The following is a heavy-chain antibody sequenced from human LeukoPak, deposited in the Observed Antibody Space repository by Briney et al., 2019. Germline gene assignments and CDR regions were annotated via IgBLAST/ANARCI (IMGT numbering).Heavy chain of an antibody. D-gene: IGHD6-19*01. CDR2: MRYDRSNV. J-gene: IGHJ4*02. CDR3: AREFLPVVGTWFFDT. CDR1: GFTTSSYG. V-gene: IGHV3-33*01. Sequence: GGSLRLSCAASGFTTSSYGMHLVRRAAGKGLEWVALMRYDRSNVVYADSVRGRFIISRDNSKNTLYLQMNSLRAEDTAVYYCAREFLPVVGTWFFDTWGQGTLVTVSS.